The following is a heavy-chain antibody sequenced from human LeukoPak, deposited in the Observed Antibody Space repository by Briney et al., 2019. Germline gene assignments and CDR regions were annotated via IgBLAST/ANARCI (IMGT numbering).Heavy chain of an antibody. D-gene: IGHD4-17*01. V-gene: IGHV4-59*01. CDR2: IYYSGST. J-gene: IGHJ3*02. Sequence: SETLSLTCTVSGGSISSYYWSWIRQPPGKGLEWIGYIYYSGSTNYNPSLKSRVTISVDTSKNQFSLKLSSVTAADTAVYYCARTTNSEAFDIWGQGTMVTVSS. CDR3: ARTTNSEAFDI. CDR1: GGSISSYY.